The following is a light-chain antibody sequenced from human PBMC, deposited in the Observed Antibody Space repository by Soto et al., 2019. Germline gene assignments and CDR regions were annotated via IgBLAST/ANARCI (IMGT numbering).Light chain of an antibody. Sequence: EIVMTQSPATLSVSPGERATLSCRASQSVSSNLAWYHQKPGQVPRLLIYGASTRATGIPARFSGSGSGTEFTFTISSLQSEDFAVYYCQQYNNWPYTFGQGTKVDIK. V-gene: IGKV3-15*01. CDR3: QQYNNWPYT. CDR2: GAS. J-gene: IGKJ2*01. CDR1: QSVSSN.